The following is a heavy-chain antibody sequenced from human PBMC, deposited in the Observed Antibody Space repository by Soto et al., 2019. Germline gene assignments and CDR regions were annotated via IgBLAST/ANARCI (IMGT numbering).Heavy chain of an antibody. CDR2: IIPILGIA. CDR3: AREGRGRGWYDAFDI. J-gene: IGHJ3*02. Sequence: QVQLVQSGAEVKKPGSSVKVSCKASGGTFSSYTISWVRQAPGQGLEWMGRIIPILGIANYAQKFQGRVTITADKSTSTAYMELNSLRSEDTAVYYCAREGRGRGWYDAFDIWGQGTMVTVSS. CDR1: GGTFSSYT. V-gene: IGHV1-69*08. D-gene: IGHD6-19*01.